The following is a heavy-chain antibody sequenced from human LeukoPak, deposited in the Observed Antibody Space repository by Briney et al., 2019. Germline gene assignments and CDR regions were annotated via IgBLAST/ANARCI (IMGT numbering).Heavy chain of an antibody. CDR1: GGTFSSYA. J-gene: IGHJ6*03. D-gene: IGHD5-12*01. Sequence: ASVKVSCKASGGTFSSYAISWVRQAPGQGLEWMGGIIPIFGTANYAQKFQGRVTITADKSTSTAYMELSSLRSEDTAVYYCARDRMGGYSGLKYYYYYMDVWGKGTTVTISS. CDR2: IIPIFGTA. V-gene: IGHV1-69*06. CDR3: ARDRMGGYSGLKYYYYYMDV.